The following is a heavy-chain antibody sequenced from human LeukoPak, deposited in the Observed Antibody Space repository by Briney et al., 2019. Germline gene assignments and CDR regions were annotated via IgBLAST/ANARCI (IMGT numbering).Heavy chain of an antibody. Sequence: GGSLRLSCAASGFTLSSYSMNWVRQAPGKGLEWVSYISSSSSTIYYADSVKGRFTISRDNAKNSLYLQMNSLRAEDTAVYYCARLGYCSSTSCRGPSFDYWGQGTLVTVSP. CDR2: ISSSSSTI. J-gene: IGHJ4*02. CDR1: GFTLSSYS. CDR3: ARLGYCSSTSCRGPSFDY. D-gene: IGHD2-2*01. V-gene: IGHV3-48*01.